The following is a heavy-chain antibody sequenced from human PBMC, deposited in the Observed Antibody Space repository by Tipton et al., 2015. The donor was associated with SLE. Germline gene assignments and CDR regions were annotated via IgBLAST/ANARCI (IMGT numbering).Heavy chain of an antibody. D-gene: IGHD4-17*01. J-gene: IGHJ6*02. CDR2: ISWNSGSI. Sequence: SLRLSCAASGFTFDDYGMHWVRQAPGKGLEWVSGISWNSGSIDYADSVKGRFTISRDNAKRSLYLQMNSLRPEDTALYYCAKVGPLTYGDKDYYGMDVWGQGTTVTVSS. V-gene: IGHV3-9*01. CDR3: AKVGPLTYGDKDYYGMDV. CDR1: GFTFDDYG.